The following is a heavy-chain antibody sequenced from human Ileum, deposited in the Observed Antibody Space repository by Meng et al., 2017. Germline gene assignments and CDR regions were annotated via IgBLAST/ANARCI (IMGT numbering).Heavy chain of an antibody. D-gene: IGHD5-24*01. CDR2: ISHTGST. Sequence: ESVPGLVKPAGTRSHTCALYVVSIITRNWWSCLRQSPGQGLRWIGEISHTGSTTYNPSLESRVTVSVGKSNNQFSLRLTSATAADTAVYYCARVSQRDGYNSANFDYWGQGALVTVSS. V-gene: IGHV4-4*02. CDR3: ARVSQRDGYNSANFDY. CDR1: VVSIITRNW. J-gene: IGHJ4*02.